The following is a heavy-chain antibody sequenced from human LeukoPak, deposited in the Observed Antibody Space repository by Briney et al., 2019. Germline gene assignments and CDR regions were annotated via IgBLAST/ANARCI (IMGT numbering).Heavy chain of an antibody. Sequence: GRSLRLSCAASGFTFDDYAMHWVRQAPGKGLEWVSGISWTSGSIGYADSVKGRFTISRDNAKNSLYLQMNSLRAEDTALYYCAKDTVAAASDGMDVWGQGTTVTVSS. CDR1: GFTFDDYA. D-gene: IGHD6-13*01. CDR3: AKDTVAAASDGMDV. CDR2: ISWTSGSI. J-gene: IGHJ6*02. V-gene: IGHV3-9*01.